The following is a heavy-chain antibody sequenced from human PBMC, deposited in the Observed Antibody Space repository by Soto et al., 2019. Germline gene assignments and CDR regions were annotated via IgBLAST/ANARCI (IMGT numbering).Heavy chain of an antibody. J-gene: IGHJ6*02. CDR2: ISFDGSKK. CDR1: GFTLGLYG. CDR3: AKVLAREIGKGSSWYYYVMDV. V-gene: IGHV3-33*06. D-gene: IGHD3-10*02. Sequence: GGSLRLSCAASGFTLGLYGMHWVRQAPGKGLEWLGVISFDGSKKDHVDAVKGRFIIYRDNSRSLVHLQMNSLRADDTAVYHCAKVLAREIGKGSSWYYYVMDVWGPTTTVPVSS.